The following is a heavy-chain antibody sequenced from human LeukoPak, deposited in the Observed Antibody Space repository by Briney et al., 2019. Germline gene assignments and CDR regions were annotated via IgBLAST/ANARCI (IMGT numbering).Heavy chain of an antibody. V-gene: IGHV3-23*01. CDR1: GFAFSSYA. CDR2: ISGSGSNT. Sequence: PGGSLRLSCAASGFAFSSYAMSWVRQAPGKGLEWVSTISGSGSNTYYADSVKGRFTISRDSSKNTLFVQMNTLRAEDTAVYYCAKDARGNSGSYYDYWGQGILVTVSS. J-gene: IGHJ4*02. D-gene: IGHD3-10*01. CDR3: AKDARGNSGSYYDY.